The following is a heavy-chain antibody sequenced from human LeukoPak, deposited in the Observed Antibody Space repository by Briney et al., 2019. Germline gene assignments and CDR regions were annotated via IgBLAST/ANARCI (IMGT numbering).Heavy chain of an antibody. CDR2: INQDASTK. CDR3: ARDQSGNLDY. V-gene: IGHV3-7*01. CDR1: GFTLRNTW. J-gene: IGHJ4*02. D-gene: IGHD1-26*01. Sequence: GGSLRLSCVASGFTLRNTWMAWVRQAPRKGLEWVANINQDASTKHYVDSVKGRFTISRDNAKNSLYLQMNSLRAEDTAVYYCARDQSGNLDYWGQGTLVTVSA.